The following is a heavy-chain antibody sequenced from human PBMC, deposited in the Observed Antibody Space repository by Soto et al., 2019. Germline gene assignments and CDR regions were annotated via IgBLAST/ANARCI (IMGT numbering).Heavy chain of an antibody. CDR1: GGSISSYY. D-gene: IGHD3-9*01. J-gene: IGHJ5*02. CDR3: ARVYYDILTGYYYWFDP. Sequence: ASETLSLTCTVSGGSISSYYWSWIRQPPGKGLEWIGYIYYSGSTNYNPSLKSRVTISVDTSKNQFSLKLSSVTAADTAVYYCARVYYDILTGYYYWFDPWGQGTLVTVSS. V-gene: IGHV4-59*01. CDR2: IYYSGST.